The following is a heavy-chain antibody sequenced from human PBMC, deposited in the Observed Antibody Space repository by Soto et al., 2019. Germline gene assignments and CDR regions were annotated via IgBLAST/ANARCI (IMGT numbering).Heavy chain of an antibody. V-gene: IGHV4-59*01. Sequence: SETLSLTCTFSGGSISSYYWSWIRQHPGKGLEWIGYIYYSGSTNYNPSLKSRVTISVDTSKNQFSLKLSSVTAADTAVYYCARGGAAGGLPSGGQGTLVPVSS. CDR2: IYYSGST. D-gene: IGHD6-13*01. J-gene: IGHJ4*02. CDR1: GGSISSYY. CDR3: ARGGAAGGLPS.